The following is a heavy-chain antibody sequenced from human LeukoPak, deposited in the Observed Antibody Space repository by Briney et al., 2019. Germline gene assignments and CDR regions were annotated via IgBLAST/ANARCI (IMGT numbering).Heavy chain of an antibody. Sequence: SETLSLTCTVSGGSISSYYWSWIRQPPGKGLEWIGYIYYSGSTNYDPSLKSRVTISVDTSKNQFSLKLSSVTAADTAVYYCARDSPRADFWVGYMDVWGKGTTVTVSS. V-gene: IGHV4-59*01. D-gene: IGHD3-3*01. J-gene: IGHJ6*03. CDR2: IYYSGST. CDR1: GGSISSYY. CDR3: ARDSPRADFWVGYMDV.